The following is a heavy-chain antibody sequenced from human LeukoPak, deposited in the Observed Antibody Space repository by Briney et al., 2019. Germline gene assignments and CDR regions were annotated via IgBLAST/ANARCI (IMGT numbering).Heavy chain of an antibody. CDR3: ARDPYYYDSSGYEFGAFDI. Sequence: GGSLRLSCAASGFIFSTSWMSWVRQAPGKGLEWVGNIKEEGSQKHYVDSVEGRFTISRDNARNSLYLQMNSLRVEGTAVYFCARDPYYYDSSGYEFGAFDIWGQGTTVTVSS. CDR2: IKEEGSQK. J-gene: IGHJ3*02. V-gene: IGHV3-7*01. D-gene: IGHD3-22*01. CDR1: GFIFSTSW.